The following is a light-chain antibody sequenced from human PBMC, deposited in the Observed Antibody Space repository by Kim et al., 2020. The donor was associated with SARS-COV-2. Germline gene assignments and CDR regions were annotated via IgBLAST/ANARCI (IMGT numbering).Light chain of an antibody. CDR3: QQYNQLPLT. J-gene: IGKJ4*01. CDR1: QSVSSN. V-gene: IGKV3-15*01. Sequence: EIVMTQSPATLSVSPGERATLSCRASQSVSSNLAWYQQKLGQAPRLLIKGASTRATGIAARFSGSGSGTEFTLTISSLQSEDFAFYYCQQYNQLPLTFGGGTKVDIK. CDR2: GAS.